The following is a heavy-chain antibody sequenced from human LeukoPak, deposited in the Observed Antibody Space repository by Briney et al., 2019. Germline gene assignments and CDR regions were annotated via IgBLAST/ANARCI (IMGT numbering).Heavy chain of an antibody. CDR1: GDSFISYD. J-gene: IGHJ4*02. CDR3: TRGTPYCRSASCYNY. Sequence: ASVRVSCKTSGDSFISYDINWVRQAAGQGLEWMGWVNPNSGNSGYAQKFQGRVTTTRNTSISTAYMELSSLTSEDAAVYHCTRGTPYCRSASCYNYWGQGTLVTVSS. CDR2: VNPNSGNS. D-gene: IGHD2-2*02. V-gene: IGHV1-8*01.